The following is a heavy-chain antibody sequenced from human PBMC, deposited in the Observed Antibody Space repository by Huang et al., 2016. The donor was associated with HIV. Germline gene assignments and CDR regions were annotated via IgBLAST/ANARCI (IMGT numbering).Heavy chain of an antibody. D-gene: IGHD3-10*01. CDR1: GYRFRSNW. CDR2: IYPGDSDT. J-gene: IGHJ6*02. CDR3: ARLIGSPSFYYGLDV. Sequence: EVQLVQSGAEVKKHGESLTISCKGSGYRFRSNWIGWVRQLPGKGLEWMGIIYPGDSDTRYSPSFQGKVTISADKSSNTAYLQWSSLKASDTAMYYCARLIGSPSFYYGLDVWGQGTTVTVSS. V-gene: IGHV5-51*01.